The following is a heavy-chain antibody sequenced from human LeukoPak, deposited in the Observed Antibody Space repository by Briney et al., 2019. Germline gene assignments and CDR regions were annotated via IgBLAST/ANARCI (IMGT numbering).Heavy chain of an antibody. Sequence: SGGSLRLSCAASGFIFSSYSMNWVRQAPGKGLEWVSSISSSSSYIYYADSVKGRFTISRDNPKNSLYLQMNSLRAEDTAVYYCARDSYSYGRFDYWGQGTLVTVSS. D-gene: IGHD5-18*01. CDR2: ISSSSSYI. J-gene: IGHJ4*02. CDR1: GFIFSSYS. V-gene: IGHV3-21*01. CDR3: ARDSYSYGRFDY.